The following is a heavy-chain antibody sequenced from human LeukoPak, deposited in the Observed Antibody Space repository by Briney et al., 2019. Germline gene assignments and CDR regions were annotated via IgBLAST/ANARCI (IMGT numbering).Heavy chain of an antibody. V-gene: IGHV4-34*01. D-gene: IGHD2-2*01. J-gene: IGHJ4*02. CDR3: ARVGGYCSSTSCRNKGLYDY. CDR2: INHSGST. Sequence: AEPVSLPCAVWGGSLRGYYGSWLREPPGKGLEGVGEINHSGSTNYNPSLKSRVTISVDTSKNQFSLKLSSVTAADTAVYYCARVGGYCSSTSCRNKGLYDYWGQGTLVTVSS. CDR1: GGSLRGYY.